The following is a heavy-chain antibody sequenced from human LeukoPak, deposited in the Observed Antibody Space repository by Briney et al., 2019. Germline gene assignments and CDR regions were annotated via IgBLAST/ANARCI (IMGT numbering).Heavy chain of an antibody. V-gene: IGHV3-74*01. Sequence: QPGGSLRLSCAASGFTFSSYWMHWVRQAPGKGLVWVSRINYDGSSTSYADSVKGRFTISRDNAKNTLYLQMNSLGAEDTAIYYCVSVVIYFDYWGQGTLVTVSS. CDR1: GFTFSSYW. D-gene: IGHD2-15*01. J-gene: IGHJ4*02. CDR2: INYDGSST. CDR3: VSVVIYFDY.